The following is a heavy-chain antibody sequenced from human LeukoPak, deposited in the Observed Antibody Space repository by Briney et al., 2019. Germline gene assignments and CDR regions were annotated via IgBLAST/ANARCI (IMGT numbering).Heavy chain of an antibody. D-gene: IGHD3-9*01. CDR2: INHSGST. CDR3: ARRPIYDILTGYSNYYYYGMDV. Sequence: SETLSLTCAVYGGSFSGYYWNWIRQPPGRGLEWIGEINHSGSTNYNPSLKSRGTISVDTSKNQFSLKLSSATAADTAVYYCARRPIYDILTGYSNYYYYGMDVWGQGTTVTVSS. J-gene: IGHJ6*02. CDR1: GGSFSGYY. V-gene: IGHV4-34*01.